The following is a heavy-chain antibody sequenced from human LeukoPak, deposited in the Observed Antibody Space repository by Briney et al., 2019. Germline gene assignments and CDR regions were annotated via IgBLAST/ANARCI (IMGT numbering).Heavy chain of an antibody. J-gene: IGHJ4*02. CDR3: ARGVAISSSGWYDTFDY. D-gene: IGHD6-19*01. V-gene: IGHV3-64*02. CDR1: GFTFSNSA. Sequence: GGSLRLSCAASGFTFSNSAMYWVRQAPGKGLEFVSVISTNGDRTYYADSVKGRFHLRDNSKNTLYLQMGSLRADDMGVYYCARGVAISSSGWYDTFDYWGQGALVTISS. CDR2: ISTNGDRT.